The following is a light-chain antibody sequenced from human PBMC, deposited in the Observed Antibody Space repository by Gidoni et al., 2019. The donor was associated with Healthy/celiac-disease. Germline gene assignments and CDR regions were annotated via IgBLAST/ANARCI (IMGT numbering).Light chain of an antibody. Sequence: IVMTQSPLALPVTPGEQASISCRSSQSLLHSNGYNYLDWYLQKPGQSPQLLIYLGSHRASGVPDRFSGSGSGTYFTLQISRVDAEDVGVSSCLHALQTPGTFGQGTKLELK. V-gene: IGKV2-28*01. CDR2: LGS. CDR3: LHALQTPGT. CDR1: QSLLHSNGYNY. J-gene: IGKJ2*01.